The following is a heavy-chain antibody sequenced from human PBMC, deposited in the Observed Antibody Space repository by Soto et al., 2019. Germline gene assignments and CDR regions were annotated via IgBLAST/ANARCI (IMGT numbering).Heavy chain of an antibody. CDR1: GGSIFSHL. D-gene: IGHD3-16*01. V-gene: IGHV4-59*11. CDR3: AREGPLSGDAFDI. J-gene: IGHJ3*02. Sequence: KTSETLSLTCTVSGGSIFSHLWSWIRQPPGKGLEWIGYVSHSASTTHNPSLKSRVTISLDTSQNQVSLQLRSVTAADTAVYYCAREGPLSGDAFDIWGRGTKVTVSS. CDR2: VSHSAST.